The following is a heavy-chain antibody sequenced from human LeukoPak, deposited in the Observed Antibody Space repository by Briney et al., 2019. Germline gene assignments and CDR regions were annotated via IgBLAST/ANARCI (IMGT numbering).Heavy chain of an antibody. CDR1: GGSISSGSYY. V-gene: IGHV4-61*02. CDR2: IYTSGTT. D-gene: IGHD4-17*01. CDR3: ARDTVTNSFDY. Sequence: PSQTLSLTCTVSGGSISSGSYYWTWMRQPAGKGLEWIGRIYTSGTTNYNPSLKSRVTISVDTSKNQFSLKLTSVAAADTAVYYCARDTVTNSFDYWGQGTLVTVSS. J-gene: IGHJ4*02.